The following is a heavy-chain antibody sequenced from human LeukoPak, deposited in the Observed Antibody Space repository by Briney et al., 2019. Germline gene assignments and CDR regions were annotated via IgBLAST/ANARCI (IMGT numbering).Heavy chain of an antibody. V-gene: IGHV4-34*01. D-gene: IGHD6-13*01. CDR3: ARGKGISAAYLVYV. CDR2: INHSGST. CDR1: GGSFSGYY. J-gene: IGHJ6*04. Sequence: SETLSLTCAVYGGSFSGYYWSWIRQPPGKGLEWIGEINHSGSTNYNPSLKSRVTISVDTSKNQFSLKLSSVTAADTAVYYCARGKGISAAYLVYVWGKGTTVTVSS.